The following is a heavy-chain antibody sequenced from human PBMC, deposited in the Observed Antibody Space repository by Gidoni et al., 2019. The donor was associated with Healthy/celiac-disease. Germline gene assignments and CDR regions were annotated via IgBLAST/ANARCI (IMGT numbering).Heavy chain of an antibody. CDR3: ARGNIVVVPAAIEDDWFDP. Sequence: QLQLQESGPGLVKPSETLSLTCTVSGGSISSSSYYWGWIRQPQGKGLEWIGSIYYSGSTYYNPSLKSRVTISVDTSKNQFSLKLSSVTAADTAVYYCARGNIVVVPAAIEDDWFDPWGQGTLVTVSS. V-gene: IGHV4-39*07. J-gene: IGHJ5*02. D-gene: IGHD2-2*02. CDR2: IYYSGST. CDR1: GGSISSSSYY.